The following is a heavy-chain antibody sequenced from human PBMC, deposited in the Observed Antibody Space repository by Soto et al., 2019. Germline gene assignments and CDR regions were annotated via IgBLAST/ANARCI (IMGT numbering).Heavy chain of an antibody. J-gene: IGHJ4*02. CDR3: ARVKGGTTRRAFDS. Sequence: QVQLQESGPGLVKPSQTLSLTCTVSGDSISSGGYYWSWIRQHPGKGREWIGYIYDNGGAYYNPSLKGRVVISVDRSENQFSLRLSSVTAADTAVYYCARVKGGTTRRAFDSWGQGTLVTVSS. CDR2: IYDNGGA. D-gene: IGHD1-7*01. V-gene: IGHV4-31*03. CDR1: GDSISSGGYY.